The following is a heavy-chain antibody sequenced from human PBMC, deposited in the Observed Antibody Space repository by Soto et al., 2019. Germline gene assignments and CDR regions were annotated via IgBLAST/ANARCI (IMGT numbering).Heavy chain of an antibody. Sequence: HLGGSLRLSCAASGFTFSSYGMHWVRQAPGKGLEWVAVISYDGSNKYYADSVKGRFTISRDNSKNTLYLQMNSLRAEDTAVYYCAKDHPIYDSSGYYLPWYYYGMDVWGQGTTVTVSS. D-gene: IGHD3-22*01. CDR2: ISYDGSNK. CDR3: AKDHPIYDSSGYYLPWYYYGMDV. CDR1: GFTFSSYG. J-gene: IGHJ6*02. V-gene: IGHV3-30*18.